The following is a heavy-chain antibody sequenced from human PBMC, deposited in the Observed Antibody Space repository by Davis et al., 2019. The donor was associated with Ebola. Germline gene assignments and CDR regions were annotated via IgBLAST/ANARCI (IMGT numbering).Heavy chain of an antibody. CDR2: IRNKAYGGTT. D-gene: IGHD1-26*01. V-gene: IGHV3-49*04. Sequence: GESLKISCTASGSNFGEYALTWVRQTPREGLEWVGFIRNKAYGGTTEYAASVKGRFTISRDDSGNIAYLQMNSLKIEDTAVYYCARESGGGIDYWGQGTLVTVSS. CDR3: ARESGGGIDY. CDR1: GSNFGEYA. J-gene: IGHJ4*02.